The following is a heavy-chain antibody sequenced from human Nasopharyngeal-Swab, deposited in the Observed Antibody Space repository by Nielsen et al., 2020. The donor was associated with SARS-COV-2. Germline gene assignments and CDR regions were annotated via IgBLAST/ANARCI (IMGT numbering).Heavy chain of an antibody. CDR3: ARDDYYGSGSYSPYYYYYYGMDV. D-gene: IGHD3-10*01. CDR1: CDTFTSYG. CDR2: ISAYNGNT. V-gene: IGHV1-18*01. Sequence: ASVKVSCKASCDTFTSYGISWVRQPPGQWLDCMGWISAYNGNTNYAQKLQGIVTMTTDTSTSTAYMELRSLRSDDTAVYYCARDDYYGSGSYSPYYYYYYGMDVWGQGTTVTVSS. J-gene: IGHJ6*02.